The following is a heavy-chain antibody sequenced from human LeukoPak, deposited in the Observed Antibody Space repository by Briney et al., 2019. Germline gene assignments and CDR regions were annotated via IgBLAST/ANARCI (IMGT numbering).Heavy chain of an antibody. J-gene: IGHJ6*02. V-gene: IGHV3-30-3*01. D-gene: IGHD3-22*01. Sequence: GGSLRLSCAASGFTFSSYAMHWVRQAPGKGLEWVAVISYDGSNKYYADSVKGRFTISRDNSKSTLYLQMNSLRAEDTAVYYCARDVKWFPSGMDVWGQGTTVTVSS. CDR3: ARDVKWFPSGMDV. CDR1: GFTFSSYA. CDR2: ISYDGSNK.